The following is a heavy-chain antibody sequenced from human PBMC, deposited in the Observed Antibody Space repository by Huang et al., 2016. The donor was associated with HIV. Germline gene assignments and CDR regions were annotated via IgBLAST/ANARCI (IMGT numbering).Heavy chain of an antibody. Sequence: QITLKESGPTVIKPTQTLTLTCSFSGFSLNHKGGGVGWIRQPPGKALEWLVLIYWDDDKRFTPSLKNRITITKDTSKNQVVFTMTNLDPMDTGTYYCAHIGRLGNYYMDVWGNGTTVTVSS. CDR3: AHIGRLGNYYMDV. CDR2: IYWDDDK. CDR1: GFSLNHKGGG. V-gene: IGHV2-5*02. D-gene: IGHD7-27*01. J-gene: IGHJ6*03.